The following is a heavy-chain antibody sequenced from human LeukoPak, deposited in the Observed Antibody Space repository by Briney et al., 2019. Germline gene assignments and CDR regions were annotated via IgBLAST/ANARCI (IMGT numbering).Heavy chain of an antibody. CDR1: GGSFSGYY. J-gene: IGHJ4*02. CDR3: ARSPGIAAAAHDY. D-gene: IGHD6-13*01. V-gene: IGHV4-34*01. CDR2: INHSGST. Sequence: PSETLSLTCAVYGGSFSGYYWGWLRQPPGKGLEWIGEINHSGSTNYNPSLKSRVTISVDTSKNQFSLKLSSVTAADTAVYYCARSPGIAAAAHDYWGQGTLVTVSS.